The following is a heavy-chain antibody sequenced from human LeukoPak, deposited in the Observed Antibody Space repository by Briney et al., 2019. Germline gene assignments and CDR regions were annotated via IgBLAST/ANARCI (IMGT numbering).Heavy chain of an antibody. V-gene: IGHV3-7*01. CDR2: VDEDGSER. J-gene: IGHJ4*02. CDR1: GFTFSRYW. D-gene: IGHD6-13*01. CDR3: VRDQGAAGDY. Sequence: PGGSLRLPCAASGFTFSRYWMTWVRQAPGKGLEWVANVDEDGSERFYVDSVKGRFTISRDNAKNSLYLQMNSLRVEDTALYYCVRDQGAAGDYWGQGTLVIVSS.